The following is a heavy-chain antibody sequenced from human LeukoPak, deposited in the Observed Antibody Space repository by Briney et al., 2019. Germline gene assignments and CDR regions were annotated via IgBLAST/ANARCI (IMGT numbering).Heavy chain of an antibody. V-gene: IGHV4-59*08. Sequence: PSETLSLTCTVSGGSISSYYWSWIRQPPGKGLEWIGYIYYSGSTNYNPSLKSRVTISVDTSKNQFSLKLISVTAADTAVYYCASTIFEDYYYMDVWGKGTTVTVSS. D-gene: IGHD3-3*01. CDR2: IYYSGST. J-gene: IGHJ6*03. CDR3: ASTIFEDYYYMDV. CDR1: GGSISSYY.